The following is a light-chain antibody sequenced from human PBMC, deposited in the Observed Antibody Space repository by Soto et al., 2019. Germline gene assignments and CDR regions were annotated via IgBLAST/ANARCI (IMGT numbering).Light chain of an antibody. CDR1: QSLGTNF. CDR2: GAS. V-gene: IGKV3-20*01. J-gene: IGKJ1*01. Sequence: EIVLTQSPGTLPLSPGESGTLSCRASQSLGTNFLAWFQQKPGQAPRLLIYGASTRATGIPDRYSGSGSGTDFTLTITRREPEDSAVYYWQHYGVSPRTFGQGTEVQIK. CDR3: QHYGVSPRT.